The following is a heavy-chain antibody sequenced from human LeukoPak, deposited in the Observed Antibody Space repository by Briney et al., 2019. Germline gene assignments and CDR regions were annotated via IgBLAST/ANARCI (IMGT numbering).Heavy chain of an antibody. Sequence: SETLSLTCAVYGRSFSGYYWSWIRQPPGKGLEWIGEINHSGSTNYNPSLKSRVTISVDTSKNQFSLKLSSVTAADTAVYYCATGTRLFDYWGQGTLVTVSS. V-gene: IGHV4-34*01. CDR3: ATGTRLFDY. CDR2: INHSGST. CDR1: GRSFSGYY. J-gene: IGHJ4*02.